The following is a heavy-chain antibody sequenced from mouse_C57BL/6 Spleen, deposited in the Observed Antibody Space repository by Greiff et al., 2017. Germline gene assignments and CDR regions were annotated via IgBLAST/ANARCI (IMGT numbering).Heavy chain of an antibody. CDR3: AREYYYGSSHYAMDY. CDR2: IYPSDSET. CDR1: GYTFTSYW. J-gene: IGHJ4*01. Sequence: QVQLQQPGAELVRPGSSVKLSCKASGYTFTSYWMDWVKQRPGQGLEWIGNIYPSDSETHYNQKFKDKATLTVDKSSNTAYMQLSSLTSEDSAVDYGAREYYYGSSHYAMDYWGQGTSVTVSS. V-gene: IGHV1-61*01. D-gene: IGHD1-1*01.